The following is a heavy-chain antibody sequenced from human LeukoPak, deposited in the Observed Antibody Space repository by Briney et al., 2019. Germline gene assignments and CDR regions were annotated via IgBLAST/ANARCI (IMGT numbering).Heavy chain of an antibody. J-gene: IGHJ4*02. D-gene: IGHD2-15*01. V-gene: IGHV1-18*01. Sequence: ASVKVSCKASGYTFTSYGISWVRQAPGQGLEWMGWISAYNGNTNYAQKLQGRVTMTTDTSTSTAYMELRSLRSDDTAVYYCASGSYCSGGSCYPRPFDYWGQGTLVTVSS. CDR2: ISAYNGNT. CDR1: GYTFTSYG. CDR3: ASGSYCSGGSCYPRPFDY.